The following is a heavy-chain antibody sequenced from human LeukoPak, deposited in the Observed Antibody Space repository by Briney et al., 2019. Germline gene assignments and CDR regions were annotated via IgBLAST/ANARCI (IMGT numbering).Heavy chain of an antibody. Sequence: PSETLSLTCTVSAGSISSYYWNWIRQVPGKVLEWIGYIFYGANTYYNPSLKDRVTMSMDTSKSQVSLKLTSVTAADTAVYYCASGTIFGVIAPYCFHSWGQGTLVTVSP. J-gene: IGHJ4*02. V-gene: IGHV4-59*01. CDR1: AGSISSYY. CDR3: ASGTIFGVIAPYCFHS. CDR2: IFYGANT. D-gene: IGHD3-3*01.